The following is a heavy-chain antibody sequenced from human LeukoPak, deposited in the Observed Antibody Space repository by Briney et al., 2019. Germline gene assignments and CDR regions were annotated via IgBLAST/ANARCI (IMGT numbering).Heavy chain of an antibody. V-gene: IGHV3-23*01. CDR2: ISGSGDST. CDR1: GFTFSSYA. D-gene: IGHD3-22*01. J-gene: IGHJ4*02. CDR3: ATGSGYYYGH. Sequence: GGSLRLSCAASGFTFSSYAMSWVRQAPGKGLEWVSAISGSGDSTYYGDSVKGRFTISRDNSKNTLYLQMNSLRAEDTAVYYCATGSGYYYGHWGQGTLVSVSS.